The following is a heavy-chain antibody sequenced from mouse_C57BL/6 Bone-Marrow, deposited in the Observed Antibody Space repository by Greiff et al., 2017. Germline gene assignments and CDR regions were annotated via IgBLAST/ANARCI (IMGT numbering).Heavy chain of an antibody. CDR3: ARDDYGSGYFDY. Sequence: QVQLQQPGAELVKPGASVKLSCKASGYTFTSYWMHWVKQRPGQGLEWIGMIHPNSGSTNYNEKFKSKATLTVDKSTSTAYMQLSSLTSEDSAVYYCARDDYGSGYFDYWGQGTTLTVSS. J-gene: IGHJ2*01. D-gene: IGHD1-1*01. CDR1: GYTFTSYW. V-gene: IGHV1-64*01. CDR2: IHPNSGST.